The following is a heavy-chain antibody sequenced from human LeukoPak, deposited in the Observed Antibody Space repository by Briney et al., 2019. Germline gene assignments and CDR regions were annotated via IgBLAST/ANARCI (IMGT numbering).Heavy chain of an antibody. J-gene: IGHJ4*02. CDR3: ARHRFASPLDS. V-gene: IGHV4-59*08. Sequence: PSETLSLTCTVSGVSASSSYWSWIRQPPGKGLEWIGYIFYTGDSNHNPSFRSRVSISLDTSKDQISLKLSSVTAADTAVYYCARHRFASPLDSWGQGTLVTVSS. CDR1: GVSASSSY. CDR2: IFYTGDS. D-gene: IGHD2-21*01.